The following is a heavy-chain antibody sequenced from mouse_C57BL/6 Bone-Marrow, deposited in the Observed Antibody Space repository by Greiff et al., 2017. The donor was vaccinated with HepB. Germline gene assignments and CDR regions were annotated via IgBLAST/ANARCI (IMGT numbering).Heavy chain of an antibody. V-gene: IGHV3-6*01. CDR1: GYSITSGYY. CDR3: ASREKGYAMDY. D-gene: IGHD3-3*01. J-gene: IGHJ4*01. CDR2: ISYDGSN. Sequence: VQLKESGPGLVKPSQSLSLTCSVTGYSITSGYYWNWIRQFPGNKLEWMGYISYDGSNNYNPSLKNRISITRDTSKNQFFLKLNSVTTEDTATYYCASREKGYAMDYWGQGTSVTVSS.